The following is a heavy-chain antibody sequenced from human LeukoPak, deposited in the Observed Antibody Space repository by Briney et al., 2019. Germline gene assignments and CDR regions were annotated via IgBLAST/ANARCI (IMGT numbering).Heavy chain of an antibody. V-gene: IGHV4-34*01. CDR1: GGSFSGYY. CDR3: ARGTPVVVAATRPHWFDP. CDR2: INHSGST. J-gene: IGHJ5*02. Sequence: PSETLSLTCAVYGGSFSGYYRSWIRQPPGKGLEWIGEINHSGSTNYNPSLKSRVTISVDTSKNQFSLKLSSVTAADTAVYYCARGTPVVVAATRPHWFDPWGQGTLVTVSS. D-gene: IGHD2-15*01.